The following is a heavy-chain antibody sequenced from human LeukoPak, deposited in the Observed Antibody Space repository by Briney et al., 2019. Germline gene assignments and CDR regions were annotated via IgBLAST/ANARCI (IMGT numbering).Heavy chain of an antibody. D-gene: IGHD5-18*01. CDR1: GFTFSSYW. CDR2: IKQDGSEK. J-gene: IGHJ4*02. CDR3: AAGTLIQLWPGGDY. Sequence: GGSLRLSCAASGFTFSSYWMSWVRQAPGKGLEWVANIKQDGSEKYYVDSVKGRFTISRDNAKNSLYLQMNSLRAEDTAVYYCAAGTLIQLWPGGDYWGQGTLVTVSS. V-gene: IGHV3-7*01.